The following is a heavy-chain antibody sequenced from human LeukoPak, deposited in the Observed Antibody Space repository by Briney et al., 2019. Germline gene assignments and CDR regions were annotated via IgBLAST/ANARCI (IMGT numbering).Heavy chain of an antibody. V-gene: IGHV3-48*03. J-gene: IGHJ4*02. D-gene: IGHD3-9*01. Sequence: GGSLRLSCAASGFTFSSYEMNWVRQAPGKGLEWVSYISSSGSTIYYADSVKGRFTISRDNAKNSLYLQMNSLRAEDTAVYYCAIDEGILVSGLGYWGQGTLVTVSS. CDR3: AIDEGILVSGLGY. CDR2: ISSSGSTI. CDR1: GFTFSSYE.